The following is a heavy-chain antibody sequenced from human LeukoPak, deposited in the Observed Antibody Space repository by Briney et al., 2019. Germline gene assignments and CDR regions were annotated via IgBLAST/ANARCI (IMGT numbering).Heavy chain of an antibody. CDR1: GFTFSDYY. V-gene: IGHV3-23*01. J-gene: IGHJ4*02. Sequence: QPRGSLRLSCAASGFTFSDYYMSWIRQAPGKGLEWVSAISGSGGSTYYADSVKGRFTISRDNSKNTLYLQMNSLRAEDTAVYYCAKTPRKGGGYRALDYWGQGTLVTVSS. CDR2: ISGSGGST. CDR3: AKTPRKGGGYRALDY. D-gene: IGHD3-22*01.